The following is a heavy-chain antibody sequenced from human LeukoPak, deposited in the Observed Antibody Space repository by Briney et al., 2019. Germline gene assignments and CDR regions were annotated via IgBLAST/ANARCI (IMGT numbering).Heavy chain of an antibody. CDR1: GFTVSNTY. J-gene: IGHJ4*02. CDR3: ALQTDHHRNSGFDY. Sequence: GGSLRLSCAASGFTVSNTYMSWIRQAPGKGLEWVSAIYNVGSTSYADSVKGRFTISRDNSKNTLYLQMSSLRAEDTAVYYCALQTDHHRNSGFDYWGQGTLLTVSS. CDR2: IYNVGST. V-gene: IGHV3-53*01. D-gene: IGHD1-14*01.